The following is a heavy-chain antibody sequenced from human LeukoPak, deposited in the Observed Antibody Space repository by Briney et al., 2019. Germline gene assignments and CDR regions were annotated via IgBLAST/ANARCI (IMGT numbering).Heavy chain of an antibody. CDR2: ISGSGGST. D-gene: IGHD5-24*01. V-gene: IGHV3-23*01. CDR3: AKVYSMKGWLQLRLDAFDI. J-gene: IGHJ3*02. Sequence: PGGSLRLSCAASGFTFSSYAMSWVRQAPGKGLEWVSAISGSGGSTYYADSVKGRFTISRDNSKNTLYLQMNSLRAEDTAVYYCAKVYSMKGWLQLRLDAFDIWGQGTMVTVSS. CDR1: GFTFSSYA.